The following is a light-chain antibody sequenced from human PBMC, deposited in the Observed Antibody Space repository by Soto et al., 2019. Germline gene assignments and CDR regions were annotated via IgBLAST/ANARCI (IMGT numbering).Light chain of an antibody. J-gene: IGLJ1*01. Sequence: QSALTQPASVSGSPGQSITISCTGTSSDVGGYNYASWYQHHPGKAPKLIIYDVTNRPSGVSNPFSGSKSGNTASLTISGLQPEDEADYYCSSYTTSNTRQIVFGTGTKVTVL. CDR3: SSYTTSNTRQIV. V-gene: IGLV2-14*03. CDR2: DVT. CDR1: SSDVGGYNY.